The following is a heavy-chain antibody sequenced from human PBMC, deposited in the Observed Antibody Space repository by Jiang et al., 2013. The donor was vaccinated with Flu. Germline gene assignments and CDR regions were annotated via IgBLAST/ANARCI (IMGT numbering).Heavy chain of an antibody. CDR2: NK. J-gene: IGHJ4*02. V-gene: IGHV3-30*02. D-gene: IGHD6-6*01. CDR3: AKGLSESIAAAG. Sequence: NKYYSDSVKGRFTISRDNSKKTLYLQMNSLRGEDTAVYYCAKGLSESIAAAGWGQGTLVTVSS.